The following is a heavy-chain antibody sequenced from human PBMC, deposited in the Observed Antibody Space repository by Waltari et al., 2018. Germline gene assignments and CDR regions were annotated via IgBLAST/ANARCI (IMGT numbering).Heavy chain of an antibody. Sequence: EVQLVESGGGLVQPGGSLRLSCAASGLTFSSYWMHWVRQAPGKGLVWVSRIHGDGTSITYADSVKGRFTISRDNAKNTLYLQMNSLRAEDTAVYYCARGFDSSGDDYWGQGTLVAVSS. CDR3: ARGFDSSGDDY. J-gene: IGHJ4*02. CDR2: IHGDGTSI. D-gene: IGHD6-19*01. CDR1: GLTFSSYW. V-gene: IGHV3-74*01.